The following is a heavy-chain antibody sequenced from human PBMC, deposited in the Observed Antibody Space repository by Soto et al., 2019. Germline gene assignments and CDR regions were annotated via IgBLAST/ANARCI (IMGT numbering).Heavy chain of an antibody. CDR1: GGTFSSYT. Sequence: QVQLVQSGAEVKKPGSSVKVSYKASGGTFSSYTISWVRQAPGQGLEWMGRIIPILGIANYAQKFQGRVTITADKSTSTAYMELSSLRSEDTAVYYCARDSPYCSSTSCAEYYYYYMDVWGKGTTVTVSS. J-gene: IGHJ6*03. CDR2: IIPILGIA. CDR3: ARDSPYCSSTSCAEYYYYYMDV. D-gene: IGHD2-2*01. V-gene: IGHV1-69*08.